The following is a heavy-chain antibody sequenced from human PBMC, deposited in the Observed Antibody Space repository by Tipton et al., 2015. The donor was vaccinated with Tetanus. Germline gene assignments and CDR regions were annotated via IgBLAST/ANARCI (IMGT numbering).Heavy chain of an antibody. CDR3: ARASGSHPSYYYYAADV. V-gene: IGHV4-39*01. D-gene: IGHD1-26*01. CDR1: GDSISSSSHY. J-gene: IGHJ6*02. Sequence: TLSLTCTVSGDSISSSSHYWGWIRQPPGKGLEWIGSISYSGFTYYNPSLKGRVTVSVDTSKNQFSLKVSSVTAADTAVYFCARASGSHPSYYYYAADVWGQGTTVTVSS. CDR2: ISYSGFT.